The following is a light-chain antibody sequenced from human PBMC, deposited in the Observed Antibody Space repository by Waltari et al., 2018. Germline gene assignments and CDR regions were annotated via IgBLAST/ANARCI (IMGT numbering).Light chain of an antibody. CDR1: SSDLGAYNS. V-gene: IGLV2-14*03. Sequence: QSALTQPASVSGSPGQSITISCTGTSSDLGAYNSVSWYQQHPGKSPKLILYDVTNRPSGCSTRFAGSKSGNPASLTISGLQAEDEADYYCSSFTTSSILFGGGTKLAVL. CDR2: DVT. CDR3: SSFTTSSIL. J-gene: IGLJ2*01.